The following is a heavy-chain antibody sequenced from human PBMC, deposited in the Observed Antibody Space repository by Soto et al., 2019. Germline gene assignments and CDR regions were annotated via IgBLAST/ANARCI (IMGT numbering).Heavy chain of an antibody. CDR2: FHSSGAT. V-gene: IGHV4-30-4*01. J-gene: IGHJ5*01. D-gene: IGHD3-10*01. CDR3: ASIGFGEFDY. CDR1: GDSISSADCC. Sequence: LSLTCTVSGDSISSADCCWRWIRQPPGKGLEWIGYFHSSGATYKDPSLKSRVTISVDTSKNQISLKLDSVTAADTAVYYCASIGFGEFDYWGHGTLVTVSS.